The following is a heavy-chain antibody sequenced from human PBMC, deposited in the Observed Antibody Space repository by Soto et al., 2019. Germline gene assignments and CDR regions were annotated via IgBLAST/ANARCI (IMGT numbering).Heavy chain of an antibody. Sequence: SETLSLTCAVYGGSFSGYYWSWIRQPPGKGLEWIGEINHSESTNYNPSLKSRVTISVDTSKNQFSLKLSSVTAADTAVYYCARKGACSGGSCYFDYWGQGTLVTVSS. J-gene: IGHJ4*02. D-gene: IGHD2-15*01. V-gene: IGHV4-34*01. CDR1: GGSFSGYY. CDR3: ARKGACSGGSCYFDY. CDR2: INHSEST.